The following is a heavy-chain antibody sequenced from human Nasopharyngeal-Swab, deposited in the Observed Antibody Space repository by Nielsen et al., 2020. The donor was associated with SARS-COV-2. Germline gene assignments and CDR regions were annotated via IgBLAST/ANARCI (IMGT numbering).Heavy chain of an antibody. V-gene: IGHV1-8*01. CDR3: ARGVNCQWLTRCYYFDY. D-gene: IGHD6-19*01. J-gene: IGHJ4*02. CDR1: GYTFTSYD. CDR2: MNPNSGNT. Sequence: ASATVSCKASGYTFTSYDINWVRQATGQGLEWMGWMNPNSGNTGYAQKFQGRVTMTRNTSISTAYMELSSLRSEDTAVYYCARGVNCQWLTRCYYFDYWGQGTLVTVSS.